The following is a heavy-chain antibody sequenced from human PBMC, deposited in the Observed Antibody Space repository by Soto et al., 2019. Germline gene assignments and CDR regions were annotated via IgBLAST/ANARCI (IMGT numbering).Heavy chain of an antibody. CDR3: ARDKEVLLTNYGMAV. CDR1: IFTFVSYW. Sequence: PGWSLRLSCTSPIFTFVSYWMHWVRQAPGKGLVWVSDINVDGTETWYADSVKGRFTISRDNDKKTLYLHMTGLRVDDTGVYYCARDKEVLLTNYGMAVWGQGTTVTVSS. CDR2: INVDGTET. V-gene: IGHV3-74*01. J-gene: IGHJ6*02.